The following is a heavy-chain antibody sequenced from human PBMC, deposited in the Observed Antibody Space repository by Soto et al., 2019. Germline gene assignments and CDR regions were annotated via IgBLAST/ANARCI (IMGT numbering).Heavy chain of an antibody. J-gene: IGHJ4*02. D-gene: IGHD5-12*01. CDR2: IVVGSGNT. CDR3: AADPYSGYYLLY. Sequence: SVKVSCKASGFTFTSSAVQWVRQARGQRLEWIGWIVVGSGNTNYAQKFQERVTITRDMSTSTAYMELSSLRSEDTAVYYCAADPYSGYYLLYWGQGTLVNVPS. V-gene: IGHV1-58*01. CDR1: GFTFTSSA.